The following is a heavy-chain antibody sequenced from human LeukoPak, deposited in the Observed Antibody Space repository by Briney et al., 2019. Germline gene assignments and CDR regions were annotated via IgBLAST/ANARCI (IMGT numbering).Heavy chain of an antibody. Sequence: SETLSLTRAVSGYSISSGYYWGWIRQPPGKGLEWIGSIYHSGSTYYNPSLKSRVTISVDTSKNQFSLKLSSVTAADTAVYYCARHVPWRPNQPYYFDYWGQGTLVTVSS. V-gene: IGHV4-38-2*01. D-gene: IGHD3-10*02. CDR3: ARHVPWRPNQPYYFDY. CDR1: GYSISSGYY. CDR2: IYHSGST. J-gene: IGHJ4*02.